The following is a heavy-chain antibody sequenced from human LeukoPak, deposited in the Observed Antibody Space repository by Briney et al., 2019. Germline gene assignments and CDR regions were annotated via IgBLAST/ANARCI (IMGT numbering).Heavy chain of an antibody. V-gene: IGHV3-23*01. J-gene: IGHJ4*02. CDR1: GFTFSSYA. D-gene: IGHD1-26*01. Sequence: GGSLRLSCAASGFTFSSYAMSWVRQAPGNGLEWVSAISGSGGSTYYADSVKGRFTISRDNSKNTLYLQMNSLRAEDTAVYYCAKGKRQWVLLFSFDYWGQGTLVTVSS. CDR3: AKGKRQWVLLFSFDY. CDR2: ISGSGGST.